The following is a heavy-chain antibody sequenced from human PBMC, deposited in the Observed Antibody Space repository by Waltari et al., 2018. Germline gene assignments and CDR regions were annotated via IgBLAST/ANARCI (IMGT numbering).Heavy chain of an antibody. Sequence: EVQLLESGGGLVQPGGSLRLSCAASGFTFSNYAMTWVRQAPGKGLEWVSGITSSCGSTYYAASVKGRFTISRDSSRNTLHLQMNSLRAEDTAIYYCTKWLTAAGTGWFDCWGQGTLVTVSS. CDR3: TKWLTAAGTGWFDC. CDR1: GFTFSNYA. D-gene: IGHD6-13*01. J-gene: IGHJ4*02. CDR2: ITSSCGST. V-gene: IGHV3-23*01.